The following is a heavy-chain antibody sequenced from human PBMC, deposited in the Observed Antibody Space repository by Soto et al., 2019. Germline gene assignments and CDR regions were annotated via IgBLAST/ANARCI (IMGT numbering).Heavy chain of an antibody. CDR1: GFTFSSYS. CDR2: ISSSSYI. CDR3: ARDQYSSPSGTFDY. Sequence: GGSLRLSCAASGFTFSSYSMNWVRQAPGKGLEWVSSISSSSYIYYADSVKGRFTISRDNAKNSLYLQMNSLRAEDTAVYYCARDQYSSPSGTFDYWGQGTLVTVSS. J-gene: IGHJ4*02. D-gene: IGHD6-13*01. V-gene: IGHV3-21*01.